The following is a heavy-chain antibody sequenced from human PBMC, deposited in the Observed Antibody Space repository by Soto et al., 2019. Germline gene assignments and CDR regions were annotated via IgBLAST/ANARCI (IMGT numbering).Heavy chain of an antibody. CDR2: FIPVFTTA. CDR3: ARAGVDVAMTAVRHGALDI. CDR1: GGSFSTYG. V-gene: IGHV1-69*01. D-gene: IGHD4-17*01. Sequence: QVQLVQSGAEMKKPGSSVKVSCKASGGSFSTYGISWGRQAPGQGLEWMGGFIPVFTTANYAQKFQGRVSITADESTYTAYMELSSLRSADTAVYFCARAGVDVAMTAVRHGALDIWGQGTVVTVSS. J-gene: IGHJ3*02.